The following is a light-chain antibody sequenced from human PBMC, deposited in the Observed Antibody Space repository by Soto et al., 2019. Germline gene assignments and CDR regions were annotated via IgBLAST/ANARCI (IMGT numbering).Light chain of an antibody. CDR1: SSDIGAYDY. CDR2: EVR. CDR3: GSYASATLI. Sequence: QSALTQPASVSGSTGQSITISCTGTSSDIGAYDYDSWFQQYSGKAPTLIIYEVRFRPSGVSSRFSGSKSGNTASLTISGLQTEDEADYYCGSYASATLIFGGGTKLTVL. V-gene: IGLV2-14*03. J-gene: IGLJ2*01.